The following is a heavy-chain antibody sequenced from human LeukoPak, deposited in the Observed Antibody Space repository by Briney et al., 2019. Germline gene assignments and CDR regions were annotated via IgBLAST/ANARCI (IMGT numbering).Heavy chain of an antibody. D-gene: IGHD2-2*01. CDR1: GFTFSSYA. Sequence: GVSLRLSCAASGFTFSSYAMSWVRQAPGKGLEWVAAISGSGGSTYYADSVKGRFSISRDNSKNTLYLQLNSLRAEDTAVYYCAKEKAGYCSSTSCFDGYDYWGQGTLVTVSS. J-gene: IGHJ4*02. CDR2: ISGSGGST. V-gene: IGHV3-23*01. CDR3: AKEKAGYCSSTSCFDGYDY.